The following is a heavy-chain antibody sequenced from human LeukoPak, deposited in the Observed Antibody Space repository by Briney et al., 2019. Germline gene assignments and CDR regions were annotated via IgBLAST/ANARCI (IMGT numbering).Heavy chain of an antibody. Sequence: SETLSLTCAVSGGSISSGGYYWSWIRQPPGRGLEWIGYIHLSGSTYYNPSLKSRVTMSVDRSKNQFSLKLSSVTAADTAVYYCASGGSETGSYYYYYMDVCGKGTTVTVPS. D-gene: IGHD1-1*01. CDR1: GGSISSGGYY. J-gene: IGHJ6*03. V-gene: IGHV4-30-2*01. CDR3: ASGGSETGSYYYYYMDV. CDR2: IHLSGST.